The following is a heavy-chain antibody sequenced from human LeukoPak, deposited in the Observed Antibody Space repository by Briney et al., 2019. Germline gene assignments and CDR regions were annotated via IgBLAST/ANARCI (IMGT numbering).Heavy chain of an antibody. D-gene: IGHD3-22*01. J-gene: IGHJ4*02. CDR1: GGTFSSYA. CDR3: ARAVLDYYDSSGYYF. Sequence: VASVKVSCKASGGTFSSYAISWVRQAPGQGLEWMGGIIPIFGTANYAQKFQGRVTITADESTSTAYMELSSLRSEDTAVYYCARAVLDYYDSSGYYFWGQGTLVTVSS. V-gene: IGHV1-69*13. CDR2: IIPIFGTA.